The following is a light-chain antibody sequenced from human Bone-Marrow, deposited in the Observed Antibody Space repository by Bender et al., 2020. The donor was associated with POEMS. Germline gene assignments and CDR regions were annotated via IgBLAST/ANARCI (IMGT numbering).Light chain of an antibody. CDR2: RNT. V-gene: IGLV1-50*01. Sequence: QSVVTQPPSVSGAPGQRVTISCTGSSSNIGAVYDVNLYQHLPGTVPKLLIYRNTNRPSGVPDRFSGSMSGTSASLAISGLHSEDEADYYCVAWDDTLNGWVFGGGTKLTVL. CDR1: SSNIGAVYD. CDR3: VAWDDTLNGWV. J-gene: IGLJ2*01.